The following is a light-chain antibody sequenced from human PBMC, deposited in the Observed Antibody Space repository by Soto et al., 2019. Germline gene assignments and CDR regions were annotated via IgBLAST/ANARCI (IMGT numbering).Light chain of an antibody. CDR3: QQYNTVPRT. V-gene: IGKV3-15*01. J-gene: IGKJ4*02. Sequence: DIVMTQSPATLSVSPGERATLSCRASQSVSSNLASYQQKPGQDPRLLLYGASTRATAIPARFSGGGSGTEFRLTISSEQSEYFAVYCCQQYNTVPRTFGRGTKVEIK. CDR1: QSVSSN. CDR2: GAS.